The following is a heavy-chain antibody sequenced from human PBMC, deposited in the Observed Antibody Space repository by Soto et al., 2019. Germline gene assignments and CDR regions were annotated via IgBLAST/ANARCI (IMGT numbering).Heavy chain of an antibody. J-gene: IGHJ4*02. CDR2: ITGGDYP. V-gene: IGHV3-21*01. Sequence: EVQLVESGGGLVKPGVSLRLSCAASGFFFSYYNMNWVRQAPGKGLEWISAITGGDYPYYASSVKCRFTVSIDHAQNFVYLQMESLRAEDTAVYYCSTQTLGLTVFGGEKWGQGTLGTVSS. CDR1: GFFFSYYN. D-gene: IGHD3-3*01. CDR3: STQTLGLTVFGGEK.